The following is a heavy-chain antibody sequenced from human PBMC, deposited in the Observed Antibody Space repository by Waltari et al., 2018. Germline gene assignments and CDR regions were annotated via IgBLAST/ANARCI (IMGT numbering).Heavy chain of an antibody. J-gene: IGHJ1*01. CDR1: GYTTTELS. CDR3: ATGAYCGGDCYSAYFQH. D-gene: IGHD2-21*02. V-gene: IGHV1-24*01. CDR2: FDPEDGET. Sequence: QVQLVPSGAEVKKPGASGKVSGKVSGYTTTELSMHWVRQAPGKGLEWMGGFDPEDGETIYAQKFQGRVTITEDTSTDTAYMELSSLRSEDTAVYYCATGAYCGGDCYSAYFQHWGQGTLVTVSS.